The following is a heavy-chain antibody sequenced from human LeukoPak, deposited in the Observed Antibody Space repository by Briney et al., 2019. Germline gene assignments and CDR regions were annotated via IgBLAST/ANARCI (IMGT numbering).Heavy chain of an antibody. J-gene: IGHJ3*02. V-gene: IGHV3-23*01. Sequence: GGSLRLSCAASGFTFSSYAMSWVRQAPGKGLEWVSAISGSGGSTYYADSVKGRFTISRDNSKNTLYLQMNSLRAEDTAVYYCAKALVRGYKQTVHAFDIWGQGTMVTVSS. CDR3: AKALVRGYKQTVHAFDI. CDR2: ISGSGGST. CDR1: GFTFSSYA. D-gene: IGHD5-18*01.